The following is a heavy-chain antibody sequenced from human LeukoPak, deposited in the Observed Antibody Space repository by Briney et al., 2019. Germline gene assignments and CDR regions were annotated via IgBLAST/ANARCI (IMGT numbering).Heavy chain of an antibody. CDR2: ISAYNGNT. CDR3: ARDPVQYSYGLYYFDY. CDR1: GYTFTSYG. V-gene: IGHV1-18*04. Sequence: GASVRVSCQASGYTFTSYGFSWVRQAPGQGLEWMGWISAYNGNTNYAQQLQGRVTMTTDTSTSTAYMELRSLRSDDTAVYYCARDPVQYSYGLYYFDYWGQGTLVTVSS. J-gene: IGHJ4*02. D-gene: IGHD5-18*01.